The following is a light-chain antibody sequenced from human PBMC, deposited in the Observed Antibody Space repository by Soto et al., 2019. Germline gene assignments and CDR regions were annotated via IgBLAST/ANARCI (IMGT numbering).Light chain of an antibody. CDR3: QQYGRSRT. CDR2: GAS. J-gene: IGKJ1*01. CDR1: QSVGSY. V-gene: IGKV3-20*01. Sequence: EIVLTQSPDTLSLSPGERATLSCRASQSVGSYLAWYQQKPGQAPRLVIYGASTRATGIPDRFSGSGSGTNFTLTVSRLEPEDFAVYYCQQYGRSRTFGQGTKVDIK.